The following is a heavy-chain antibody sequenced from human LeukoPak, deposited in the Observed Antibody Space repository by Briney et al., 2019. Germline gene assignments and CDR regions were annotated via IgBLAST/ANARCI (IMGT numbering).Heavy chain of an antibody. J-gene: IGHJ4*02. CDR1: GGSISSSSYY. CDR3: ARVNVDTAIVFDY. Sequence: SETLSLTCTVSGGSISSSSYYWGWIRQPPGKGLEWIGSIYYSGSTYYNPSLKSRVTISVDTSKNQFSLKLSSVTAADTAVYYCARVNVDTAIVFDYWGQGTLVTVSS. CDR2: IYYSGST. V-gene: IGHV4-39*07. D-gene: IGHD5-18*01.